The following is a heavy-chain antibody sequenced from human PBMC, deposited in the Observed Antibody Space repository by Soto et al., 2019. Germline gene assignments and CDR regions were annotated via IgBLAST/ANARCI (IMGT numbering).Heavy chain of an antibody. V-gene: IGHV4-59*08. CDR3: ARGYDILTGPPDY. Sequence: SETLSVTCTVSGDSISTDYSSWIRQSPGKGLEWIGFIYYGGSTNYNPSLKSRVTISADTSKNQFSLKLTSVTAADTAVYYCARGYDILTGPPDYWGQGTLVTVSS. CDR2: IYYGGST. CDR1: GDSISTDY. D-gene: IGHD3-9*01. J-gene: IGHJ4*02.